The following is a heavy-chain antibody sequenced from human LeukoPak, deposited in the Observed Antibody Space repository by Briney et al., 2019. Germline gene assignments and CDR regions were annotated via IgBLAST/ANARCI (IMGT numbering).Heavy chain of an antibody. D-gene: IGHD3-16*01. CDR1: GFTFSSYA. CDR3: ARALDYVWGSSDY. J-gene: IGHJ4*02. V-gene: IGHV3-23*01. CDR2: ISGSGGST. Sequence: QSGGSLRLSCAASGFTFSSYAMSWVRQAPGKGLEWVSAISGSGGSTYYADSVKGRFTISRDNAKNSLYLQMNSLRAEDTAVYYCARALDYVWGSSDYWGQGTLVTVSS.